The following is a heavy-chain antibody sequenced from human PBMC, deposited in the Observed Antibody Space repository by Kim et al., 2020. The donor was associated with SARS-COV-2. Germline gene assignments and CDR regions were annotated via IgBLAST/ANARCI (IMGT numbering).Heavy chain of an antibody. V-gene: IGHV3-23*01. CDR1: GFIFSTYD. D-gene: IGHD1-1*01. CDR3: AREPARRADY. J-gene: IGHJ4*02. Sequence: GGSLRLSCAASGFIFSTYDMSWVRQAPGKGLEWISAVTRDGSTFYAYSVKGRFTISRDNSKNMLFLQMDSLKIEDTAVYYCAREPARRADYWGQGTLVTV. CDR2: VTRDGST.